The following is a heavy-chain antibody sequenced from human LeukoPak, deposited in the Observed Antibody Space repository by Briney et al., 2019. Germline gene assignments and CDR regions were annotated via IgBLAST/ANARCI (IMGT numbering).Heavy chain of an antibody. V-gene: IGHV4-59*11. CDR3: AISSYYYYYYMDV. Sequence: SETLSLTCTVSGGSISSHYWSWIRQPPGKGLEWIGYIYYSGSTNYNPSLKSRVTISVDTSKNQFSLKLGSVTAADTAVYYCAISSYYYYYYMDVWGKGTTVTVSS. CDR1: GGSISSHY. J-gene: IGHJ6*03. CDR2: IYYSGST.